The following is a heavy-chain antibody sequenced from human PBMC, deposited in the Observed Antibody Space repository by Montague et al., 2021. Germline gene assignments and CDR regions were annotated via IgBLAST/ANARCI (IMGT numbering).Heavy chain of an antibody. V-gene: IGHV4-31*03. CDR1: GGSISSGGFY. J-gene: IGHJ4*02. CDR2: IYDSGST. D-gene: IGHD2-15*01. CDR3: ARSGGYCSGGRCDTFDY. Sequence: ILSLTCSVSGGSISSGGFYWSWIRQHPGKGPEWIGSIYDSGSTNYNPSLKSRLTLSRDTPKNQVSLRLTSVTAAETAVYYCARSGGYCSGGRCDTFDYWGQGTLVTVSS.